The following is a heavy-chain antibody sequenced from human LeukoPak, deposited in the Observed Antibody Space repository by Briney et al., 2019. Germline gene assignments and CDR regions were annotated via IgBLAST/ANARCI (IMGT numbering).Heavy chain of an antibody. CDR3: AREEDRSGD. V-gene: IGHV4-39*07. CDR2: IYYRGNA. CDR1: GGSISSSNYY. D-gene: IGHD3-22*01. Sequence: PSETLSLTCTVSGGSISSSNYYWAWIRQPPGQGLEWFGSIYYRGNAYYNPSLKSRVTISVDTSKNQFSLSRSSVTAADTAVYYCAREEDRSGDWGQGTLVTVTS. J-gene: IGHJ4*02.